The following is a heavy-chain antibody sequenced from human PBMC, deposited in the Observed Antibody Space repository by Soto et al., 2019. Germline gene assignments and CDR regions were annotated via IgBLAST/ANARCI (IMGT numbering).Heavy chain of an antibody. D-gene: IGHD4-17*01. Sequence: ASVKVSCKASGYTFTSYDINWVRQATGQGLEWMGWMNPNSGNTCYAQKFQGRVTMTRSTSISTAYMELSSLRSEDTAVYYCARTLYGDNVDYWGQGTLVTVSS. CDR3: ARTLYGDNVDY. J-gene: IGHJ4*02. V-gene: IGHV1-8*01. CDR1: GYTFTSYD. CDR2: MNPNSGNT.